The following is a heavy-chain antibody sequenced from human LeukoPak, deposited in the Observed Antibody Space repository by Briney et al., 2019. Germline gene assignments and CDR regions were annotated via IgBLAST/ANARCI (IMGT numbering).Heavy chain of an antibody. Sequence: SETLSLTCTVSGGSISSYYWSWIRQPPGKGLEWIGYIYYSGSTNYNPSLKSRVTISVDTSKNQFSLKLSSVTAADTAVYYCARGISGYDSPNFGYWGQGTLVTVSS. CDR1: GGSISSYY. D-gene: IGHD5-12*01. J-gene: IGHJ4*02. CDR3: ARGISGYDSPNFGY. CDR2: IYYSGST. V-gene: IGHV4-59*08.